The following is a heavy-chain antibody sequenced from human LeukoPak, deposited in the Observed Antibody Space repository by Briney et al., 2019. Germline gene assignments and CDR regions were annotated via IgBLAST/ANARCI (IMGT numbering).Heavy chain of an antibody. Sequence: GGSLRLPCAGSGFTFSTYSIHWVRQAPGKGLEWVSSISSDGGYIYYADSVKGRFTISRDNAKNSVYLQMKSLRAEDTAVYYCARGNAPLPFDYWGQGTLVTVSS. D-gene: IGHD2-2*01. CDR1: GFTFSTYS. CDR2: ISSDGGYI. V-gene: IGHV3-21*01. CDR3: ARGNAPLPFDY. J-gene: IGHJ4*02.